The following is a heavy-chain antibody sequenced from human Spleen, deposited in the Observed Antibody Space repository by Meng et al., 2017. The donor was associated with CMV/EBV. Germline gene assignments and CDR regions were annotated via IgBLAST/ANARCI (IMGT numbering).Heavy chain of an antibody. Sequence: SGLTFRSLARMWVRQAPEKGLEWVSAISGRGGSTNYADSVKGRCTISRDNSKNTLYLQMNSLRGEDTAIYYCAKDPSSGWYENWFDPWGQGTLVTVSS. D-gene: IGHD6-19*01. V-gene: IGHV3-23*01. J-gene: IGHJ5*02. CDR2: ISGRGGST. CDR1: GLTFRSLA. CDR3: AKDPSSGWYENWFDP.